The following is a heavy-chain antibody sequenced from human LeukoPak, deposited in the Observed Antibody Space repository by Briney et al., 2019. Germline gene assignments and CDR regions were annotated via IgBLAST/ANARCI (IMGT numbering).Heavy chain of an antibody. J-gene: IGHJ3*02. D-gene: IGHD3-10*02. CDR1: GFAFISYS. V-gene: IGHV3-21*01. CDR2: ISSSGRYV. CDR3: ARSMGGVRGIAFDI. Sequence: GGSLRLSCAASGFAFISYSMNWVRQAPGKGLEWVSSISSSGRYVYYAESVKGRFTISRDNAKNSLNLQMNSLRDEDTAVYYCARSMGGVRGIAFDIWGQGTMVTVSS.